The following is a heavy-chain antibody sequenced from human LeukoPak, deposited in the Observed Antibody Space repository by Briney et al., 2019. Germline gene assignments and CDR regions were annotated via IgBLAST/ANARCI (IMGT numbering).Heavy chain of an antibody. CDR2: ISGSGGST. CDR1: GFTFSSYG. Sequence: GGSLRLSCAASGFTFSSYGMSWVRQAPGKGLEWVSAISGSGGSTYYADSVKGRFTISRDNAKNSLYLQMNSLRAEDTALYYCARKKGYSYANDYWGQGTLVTVSS. CDR3: ARKKGYSYANDY. D-gene: IGHD5-18*01. V-gene: IGHV3-23*01. J-gene: IGHJ4*02.